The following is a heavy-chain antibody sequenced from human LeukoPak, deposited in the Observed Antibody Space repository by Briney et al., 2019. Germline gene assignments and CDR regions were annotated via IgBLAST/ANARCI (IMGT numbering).Heavy chain of an antibody. J-gene: IGHJ4*02. CDR1: GFTFSSYE. Sequence: HTGGSLRLSCAASGFTFSSYEMNRVRQAPGKGLEWVPYISSSGSTIYYADSVKGRFTISRDNAKNSLYLQMNSLRAEDTAVYYCARDDSSSDFDYWGQGTLVTVSS. D-gene: IGHD6-13*01. CDR3: ARDDSSSDFDY. V-gene: IGHV3-48*03. CDR2: ISSSGSTI.